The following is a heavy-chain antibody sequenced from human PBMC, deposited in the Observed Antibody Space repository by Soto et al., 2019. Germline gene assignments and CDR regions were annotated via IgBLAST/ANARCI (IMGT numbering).Heavy chain of an antibody. CDR2: INHSGST. Sequence: QVQLQQWGAGLLEPSETLSLTCAVYGGSFSGYYWSWIRQPPGKGLEWIGEINHSGSTNYNPSLKSRVTISVDPSKNQFSLKLSSVTAADTAVYYCARGPVVVPATVYWFDPWGQGTLVTVSS. CDR1: GGSFSGYY. D-gene: IGHD2-2*01. CDR3: ARGPVVVPATVYWFDP. J-gene: IGHJ5*02. V-gene: IGHV4-34*01.